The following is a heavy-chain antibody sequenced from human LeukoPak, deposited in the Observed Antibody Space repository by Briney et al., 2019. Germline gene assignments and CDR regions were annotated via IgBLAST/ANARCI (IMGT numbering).Heavy chain of an antibody. Sequence: SETLSLTCTVSAGSISSYYWSWIRQPPGKGLEWIGYIYYSGSTDYNPSLKSRVTVSIDTSKNQFSLKLSSVTAADTAVYYCATERAGSGSPNFYFFVSWGQGTLVTVSS. V-gene: IGHV4-59*01. J-gene: IGHJ4*02. CDR3: ATERAGSGSPNFYFFVS. CDR1: AGSISSYY. CDR2: IYYSGST. D-gene: IGHD3-10*01.